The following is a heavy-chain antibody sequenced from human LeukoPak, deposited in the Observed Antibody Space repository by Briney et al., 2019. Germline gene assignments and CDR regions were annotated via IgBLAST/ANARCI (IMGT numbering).Heavy chain of an antibody. V-gene: IGHV3-23*01. CDR2: ISGSGGST. J-gene: IGHJ4*02. CDR3: AKMSHPLAVAAYFDY. CDR1: GFTVSSNY. D-gene: IGHD6-19*01. Sequence: GGSLRLSCAASGFTVSSNYMSWVRQAPGKGLEWVSAISGSGGSTYYADSVKGRFTISRDNSKNTLYLQMNSLRAEDTAVYYCAKMSHPLAVAAYFDYWGQGTLVTVSS.